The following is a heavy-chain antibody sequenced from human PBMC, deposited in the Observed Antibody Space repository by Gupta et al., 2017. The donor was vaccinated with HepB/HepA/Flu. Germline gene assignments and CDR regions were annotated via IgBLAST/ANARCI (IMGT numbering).Heavy chain of an antibody. J-gene: IGHJ6*03. CDR2: INPSGGST. D-gene: IGHD6-13*01. V-gene: IGHV1-46*01. Sequence: GLEWMGIINPSGGSTSYAQKFQGRVTMTRDTSTSTVYMELSSLRSEDTAVYYCARDGPLDSSSRQYYYYMDVWGKGTTVTVSS. CDR3: ARDGPLDSSSRQYYYYMDV.